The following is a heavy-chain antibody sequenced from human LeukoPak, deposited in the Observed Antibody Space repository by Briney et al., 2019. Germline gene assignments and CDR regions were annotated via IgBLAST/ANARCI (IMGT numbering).Heavy chain of an antibody. V-gene: IGHV3-48*03. CDR3: ARARSSYGYGDAFDI. CDR2: ISSSGRTI. J-gene: IGHJ3*02. CDR1: GFTLSSYE. Sequence: GGSLRLSCAASGFTLSSYEMNWVRQAPGKGLEWVSYISSSGRTIYYADSVKGRFTISRDNANNSLYLHMNSLRAEDTAVYYCARARSSYGYGDAFDIWGQGTMVTVSS. D-gene: IGHD5-18*01.